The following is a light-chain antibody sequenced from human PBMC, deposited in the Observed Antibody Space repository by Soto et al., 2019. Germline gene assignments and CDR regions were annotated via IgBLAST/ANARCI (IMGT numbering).Light chain of an antibody. V-gene: IGKV2-24*01. CDR2: KIS. CDR1: PSLVHRNGNTY. J-gene: IGKJ2*01. CDR3: MHATEFQYT. Sequence: DTVLTQAPLSLPVTLGQPASISCSSSPSLVHRNGNTYLSWLHQRPGQPPRLLLDKISNRFSGVPDRFSGSGAGTEFTLHISGVEAEDVGVYFCMHATEFQYTFGQGTNLEI.